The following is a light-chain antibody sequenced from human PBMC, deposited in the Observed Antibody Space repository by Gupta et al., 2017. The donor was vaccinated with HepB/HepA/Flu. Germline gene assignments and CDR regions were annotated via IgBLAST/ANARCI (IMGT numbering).Light chain of an antibody. CDR3: QQYVSSPLT. CDR1: QSISSNY. Sequence: EIVLTQSPGTLSLSPGERATLSCRASQSISSNYLAWYQQKFGQAPRLLIYGASSRATGIADRFSGSGSGTDFTLTISRLEPEDFAVYFCQQYVSSPLTFGGGTKVEIK. CDR2: GAS. V-gene: IGKV3-20*01. J-gene: IGKJ4*01.